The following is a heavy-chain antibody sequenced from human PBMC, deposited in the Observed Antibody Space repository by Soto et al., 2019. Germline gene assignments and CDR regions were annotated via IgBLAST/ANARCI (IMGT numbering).Heavy chain of an antibody. Sequence: EVQPLESGGGLVQPGGSLRLSCAASGFVFSDYGMSWVRQAPGTGPEWVSAISTTGASTLYAASVQGRFTITRDNSRNRLYFQMSSLRVEDTAVYYCAKRTSGREFDFWGQGTLVTVSS. CDR2: ISTTGAST. V-gene: IGHV3-23*01. D-gene: IGHD2-2*01. CDR1: GFVFSDYG. J-gene: IGHJ4*02. CDR3: AKRTSGREFDF.